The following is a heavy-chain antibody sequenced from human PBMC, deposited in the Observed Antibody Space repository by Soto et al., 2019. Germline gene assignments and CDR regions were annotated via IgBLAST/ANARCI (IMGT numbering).Heavy chain of an antibody. CDR1: GYTFTSYD. J-gene: IGHJ5*02. D-gene: IGHD3-3*01. V-gene: IGHV1-8*01. CDR2: MNPNSGNT. Sequence: QVQLVQSGAEVKKPGASVKVSCKASGYTFTSYDINWVRQATGQGLEWMGWMNPNSGNTGYAQKFQGRVTMTRNTSISTAYMELGSLRSEDTAVYYCARGRRGITIFGVVIKQNWFDPWGQGTLVTVSS. CDR3: ARGRRGITIFGVVIKQNWFDP.